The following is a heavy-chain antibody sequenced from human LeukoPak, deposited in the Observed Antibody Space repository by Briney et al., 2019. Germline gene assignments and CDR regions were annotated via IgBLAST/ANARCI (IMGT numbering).Heavy chain of an antibody. V-gene: IGHV7-4-1*02. D-gene: IGHD5-24*01. CDR1: GYTFTSYA. CDR3: ARVVSGGWLQLLSLGY. J-gene: IGHJ4*02. CDR2: INTNTGNP. Sequence: ASVKVSCKASGYTFTSYAMNWVRQAPGQGLEWMGWINTNTGNPTYAQGFTGRFVFSLDTSVSTAYLQISSLKAEDTAVYYCARVVSGGWLQLLSLGYWGQGTLVTVSS.